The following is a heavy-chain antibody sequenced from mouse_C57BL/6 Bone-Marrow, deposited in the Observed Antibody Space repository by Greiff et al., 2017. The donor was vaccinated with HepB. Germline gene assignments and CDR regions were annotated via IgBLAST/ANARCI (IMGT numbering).Heavy chain of an antibody. CDR3: VSPLFFAY. V-gene: IGHV10-1*01. J-gene: IGHJ3*01. Sequence: EVKVEESGGGLVQPKGSLKLSCAASGFSFNTYAMNWVRQAPGKGLEWVARIRSKSNNYATYYADSVKDRFTISRDDSESMLYLQMNNLKTEDTAMYYCVSPLFFAYWGQGTLVTVSA. D-gene: IGHD1-1*02. CDR1: GFSFNTYA. CDR2: IRSKSNNYAT.